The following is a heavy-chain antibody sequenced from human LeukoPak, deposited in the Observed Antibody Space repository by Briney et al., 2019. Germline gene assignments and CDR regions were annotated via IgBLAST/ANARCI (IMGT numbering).Heavy chain of an antibody. J-gene: IGHJ4*02. D-gene: IGHD3-16*02. CDR3: AKDRVSGIYLIEG. CDR2: ILNDGSNE. Sequence: GGSLRLSCAASGFTFSYYGMHGVRQAPGKGLEWVAVILNDGSNEYYADSVKGRFTISRDNSRDTLFLQVSSLGAEDTAVYYCAKDRVSGIYLIEGWGQGTLASVSS. CDR1: GFTFSYYG. V-gene: IGHV3-30*18.